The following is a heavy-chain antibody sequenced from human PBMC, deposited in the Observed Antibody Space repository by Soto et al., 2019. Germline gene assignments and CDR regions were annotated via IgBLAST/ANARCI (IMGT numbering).Heavy chain of an antibody. CDR3: AKGSWRGYCRDTTCYTINH. CDR2: ISAYNGNT. CDR1: GSTIPGRY. V-gene: IGHV1-18*04. J-gene: IGHJ1*01. Sequence: ASARLSGRPAGSTIPGRYMPWQRQAPGKLLEWMGWISAYNGNTNYAQKLQGRVTMTTDTSTSTAYMELRSLRSDDTAVYYCAKGSWRGYCRDTTCYTINHWGQGTLLPISS. D-gene: IGHD2-2*02.